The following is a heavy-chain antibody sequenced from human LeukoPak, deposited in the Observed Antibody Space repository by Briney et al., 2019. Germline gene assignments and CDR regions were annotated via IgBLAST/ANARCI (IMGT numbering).Heavy chain of an antibody. CDR3: ARAYDFWSGYECWFDP. J-gene: IGHJ5*02. V-gene: IGHV3-7*04. D-gene: IGHD3-3*01. CDR2: IKQDGSEK. CDR1: GFTLSSYW. Sequence: GGSLRLSCAASGFTLSSYWMSWVRQAPGKGLEWVANIKQDGSEKYYVDSVKGRFTISRDNAKNSLYLQMNSLRAEDTAVYYCARAYDFWSGYECWFDPWGQGTLVTVSS.